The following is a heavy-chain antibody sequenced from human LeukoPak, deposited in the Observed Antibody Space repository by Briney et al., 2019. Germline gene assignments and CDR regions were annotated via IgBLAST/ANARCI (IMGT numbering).Heavy chain of an antibody. CDR1: GFNFGFFG. CDR3: AKSFRDLKTYKYYYYYDV. V-gene: IGHV3-33*03. D-gene: IGHD5-24*01. J-gene: IGHJ6*03. CDR2: IWSDSSNK. Sequence: GTSLRLSCVGSGFNFGFFGMHWVRQAPGKGLEWVANIWSDSSNKYYADSVKGRFIISRENQKNTVYLEMNNLSAEDTAVYYCAKSFRDLKTYKYYYYYDVWGKGTTVTVAS.